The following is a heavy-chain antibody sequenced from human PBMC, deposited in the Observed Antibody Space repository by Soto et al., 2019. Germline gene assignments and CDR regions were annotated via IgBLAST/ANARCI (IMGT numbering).Heavy chain of an antibody. V-gene: IGHV3-23*01. CDR2: ISGSGGST. CDR1: GFTFSSYA. CDR3: ARAGGAYYDFWSGILRRGHQDYYGMDV. J-gene: IGHJ6*02. D-gene: IGHD3-3*01. Sequence: PGGSLRLSCAASGFTFSSYAMSWVRQAPGKGLEWVSAISGSGGSTYYADSVKGRFTISRDNSKNTLYLQMNSLRAEDTAVYYCARAGGAYYDFWSGILRRGHQDYYGMDVWGQGTTVTVSS.